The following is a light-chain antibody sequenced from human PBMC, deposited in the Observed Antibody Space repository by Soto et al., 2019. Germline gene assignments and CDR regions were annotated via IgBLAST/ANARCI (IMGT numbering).Light chain of an antibody. V-gene: IGKV1-5*01. CDR3: QQSFSIPLT. Sequence: DIQMTQSPSTLSASVGDRVTVTCRASQSVGTWLAWYQQKPGRAPNLLIYDASSLQNGVPARFGGSGSGTDFTLTISNLQPEDCAIYYCQQSFSIPLTFGGGTKVDIK. CDR1: QSVGTW. CDR2: DAS. J-gene: IGKJ4*01.